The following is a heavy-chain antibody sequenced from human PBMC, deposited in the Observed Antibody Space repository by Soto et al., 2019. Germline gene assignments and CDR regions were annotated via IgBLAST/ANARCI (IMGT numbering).Heavy chain of an antibody. CDR1: GYSISSYNY. D-gene: IGHD3-10*01. J-gene: IGHJ6*02. CDR2: IYHGGST. Sequence: NPSETLSLTCAVSGYSISSYNYWGWIRQPPGKGLEWIGSIYHGGSTYYNPSLRSRVTISVDTSQNQLSLKVSSVTAADTAVYYRARDLNVYGHYDMDVWGQGTTVTVSS. CDR3: ARDLNVYGHYDMDV. V-gene: IGHV4-38-2*02.